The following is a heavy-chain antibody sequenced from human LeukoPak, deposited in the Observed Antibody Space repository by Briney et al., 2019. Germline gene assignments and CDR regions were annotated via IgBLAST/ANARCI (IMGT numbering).Heavy chain of an antibody. CDR2: INPNSGGT. CDR1: GYTFTSYG. D-gene: IGHD6-13*01. V-gene: IGHV1-2*02. CDR3: ARDLWGGYSSSGY. Sequence: EASVKVSCKASGYTFTSYGISWVRQAPGQGLEWMGWINPNSGGTNYAQKFQGRVTMTRDTSISTAYMELSRLRSDDTAVYYCARDLWGGYSSSGYWGQGTLVTVSS. J-gene: IGHJ4*02.